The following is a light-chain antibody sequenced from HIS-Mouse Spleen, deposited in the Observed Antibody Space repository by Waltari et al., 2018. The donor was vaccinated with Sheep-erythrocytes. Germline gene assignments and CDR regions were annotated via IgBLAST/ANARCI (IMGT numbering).Light chain of an antibody. Sequence: QSALTQPASVSGSPGQSITISCPGTSSDVGSSNLVSWYQQHPRKAPKLMIYEGSKRPSGVSNRFSGSKSGNTASLTISGLQAEDEADYYCCSYAGSSTPVFGGGTKLTVL. CDR3: CSYAGSSTPV. J-gene: IGLJ3*02. CDR1: SSDVGSSNL. V-gene: IGLV2-23*01. CDR2: EGS.